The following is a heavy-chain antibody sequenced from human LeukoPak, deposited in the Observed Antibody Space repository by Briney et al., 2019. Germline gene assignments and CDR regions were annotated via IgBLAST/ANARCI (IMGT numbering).Heavy chain of an antibody. CDR2: ISGSGGST. J-gene: IGHJ5*02. D-gene: IGHD6-13*01. CDR3: AKDPKRPIAAAAINWFDP. CDR1: GFTFSSYA. V-gene: IGHV3-23*01. Sequence: QPGGSLRLSCAASGFTFSSYAMSWVRQAPGKGLEWVSAISGSGGSTYYADSVKGRFTISRDNSKNTLYLQMNSLRAEDTAAYYCAKDPKRPIAAAAINWFDPWGQGTLVTVSS.